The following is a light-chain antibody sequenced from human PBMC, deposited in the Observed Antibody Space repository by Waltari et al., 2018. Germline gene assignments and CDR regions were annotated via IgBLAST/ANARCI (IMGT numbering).Light chain of an antibody. CDR3: CSYAGSSTYV. CDR2: DVS. J-gene: IGLJ1*01. Sequence: QSALTQPASVSGSPGQSITIPCTGTSSDVGGYNVSWYQQHPGKAPKFVIYDVSQRPSGISNRFSGSKSGNTASLTISRLQAEDEAVYYCCSYAGSSTYVFGTGTMVTVL. CDR1: SSDVGGYN. V-gene: IGLV2-23*02.